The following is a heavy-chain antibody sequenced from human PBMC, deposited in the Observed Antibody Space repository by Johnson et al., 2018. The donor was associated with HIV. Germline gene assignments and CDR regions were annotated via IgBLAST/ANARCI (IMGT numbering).Heavy chain of an antibody. CDR1: GFSFDSHA. CDR2: ISYDGSNK. CDR3: ARGWELQVLDI. D-gene: IGHD1-26*01. V-gene: IGHV3-30*03. Sequence: QVQLVESGGGLVQPGGSLRLSCAASGFSFDSHAINWVRQAPGKGLEWVAVISYDGSNKYYADSVKGRFTISRDNSKNTLYLQMNSLRAEDTAVYYCARGWELQVLDIWGQGTMVTVSS. J-gene: IGHJ3*02.